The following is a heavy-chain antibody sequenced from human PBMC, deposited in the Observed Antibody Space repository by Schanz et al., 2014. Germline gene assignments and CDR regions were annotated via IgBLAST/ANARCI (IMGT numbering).Heavy chain of an antibody. D-gene: IGHD6-13*01. Sequence: EAELVESGGGLVQPGGSLRLSCAASGFSFSDHAMDWVRQAPGKGLEWVSSISGDHRNTFYADSVKGRFTISSDNSKSTLYLQMSSLRAEDTAVYYCAKSQGSSFDSWGQGTLVTVSS. J-gene: IGHJ4*02. V-gene: IGHV3-23*04. CDR3: AKSQGSSFDS. CDR2: ISGDHRNT. CDR1: GFSFSDHA.